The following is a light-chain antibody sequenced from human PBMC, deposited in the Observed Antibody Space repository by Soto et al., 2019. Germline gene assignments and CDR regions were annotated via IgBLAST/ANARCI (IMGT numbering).Light chain of an antibody. J-gene: IGKJ5*01. CDR1: QGVSTW. Sequence: DIHMTQSPSSVSASLGDRVTITLRASQGVSTWLAWYQQKPGKAPNLLIYTASSLQSGVPSRFSGSGSGTDFTLTINGLQPEDFATYYCQQAASFPITFGQGTRLE. CDR2: TAS. V-gene: IGKV1-12*01. CDR3: QQAASFPIT.